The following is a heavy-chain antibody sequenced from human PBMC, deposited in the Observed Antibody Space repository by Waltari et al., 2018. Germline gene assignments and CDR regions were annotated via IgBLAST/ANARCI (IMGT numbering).Heavy chain of an antibody. CDR2: INPKSGGT. D-gene: IGHD2-15*01. V-gene: IGHV1-2*02. CDR3: ARDIGGAEAGTDYFHH. J-gene: IGHJ1*01. Sequence: QAQLLPSGAEVKRPGASATVSCKASGYTFTDHYMHWVRQAPGQGLEWMGWINPKSGGTNYAQKFQGRVTMTRDTSTSTVYMELRRLRSDDTAVYYCARDIGGAEAGTDYFHHWGQGTLVIVSS. CDR1: GYTFTDHY.